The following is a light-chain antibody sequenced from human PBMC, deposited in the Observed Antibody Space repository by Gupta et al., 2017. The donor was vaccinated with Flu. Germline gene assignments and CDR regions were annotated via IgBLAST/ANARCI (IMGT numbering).Light chain of an antibody. Sequence: TSVSASAGHRVTITRHGSSSIRSYLAWYQQKPGQAPELLIYGASTRESGVPSRFSGSGSGTDFTLTISSLQPEDFAIYYCQQSYSTPWTFGQGTSVEIK. CDR1: SSIRSY. CDR3: QQSYSTPWT. J-gene: IGKJ1*01. CDR2: GAS. V-gene: IGKV1-39*01.